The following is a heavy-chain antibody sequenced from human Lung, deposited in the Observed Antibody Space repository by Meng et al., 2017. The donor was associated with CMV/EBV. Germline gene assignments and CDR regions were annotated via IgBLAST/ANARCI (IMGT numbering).Heavy chain of an antibody. J-gene: IGHJ5*02. V-gene: IGHV3-23*01. CDR3: ARGFSQYSTQNFFHP. Sequence: GESLKISCAASGFTFSSYAMTWVRQAPGKGLEWVSSVSGSGSSTYYASSLRGRLTISRDNSKNTLFLQINSLTIADTAVYYCARGFSQYSTQNFFHPWGQGXLVTVSS. D-gene: IGHD6-13*01. CDR1: GFTFSSYA. CDR2: VSGSGSST.